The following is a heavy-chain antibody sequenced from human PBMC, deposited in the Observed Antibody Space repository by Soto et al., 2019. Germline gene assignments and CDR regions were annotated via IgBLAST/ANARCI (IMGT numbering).Heavy chain of an antibody. D-gene: IGHD3-3*01. J-gene: IGHJ6*02. CDR1: GFTFSSYA. Sequence: GGSVRLSCAASGFTFSSYAMSGVRQAPGKGLEWVSSISGSGGSTYYADSVKGRFTISRDNSKNTLYLQMNSLRAEDTAVYYCAKQHTIFGVVIDFYYYGMDVWGQGTTVTVSS. CDR2: ISGSGGST. CDR3: AKQHTIFGVVIDFYYYGMDV. V-gene: IGHV3-23*01.